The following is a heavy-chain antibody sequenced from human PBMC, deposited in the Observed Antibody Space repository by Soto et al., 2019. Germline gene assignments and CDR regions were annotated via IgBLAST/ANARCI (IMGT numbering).Heavy chain of an antibody. CDR2: IIPIFGTA. Sequence: QVQLVQSGAEVKKPGSSVKVSCKASGGTFSSYAISWVRQAPGQGLEWMGGIIPIFGTANYAQKFQGRVTMTADEPTSTAYMELSSLRSEDTAVYYCALRGRAIAAKDDYWGQGTLVTVSS. CDR1: GGTFSSYA. J-gene: IGHJ4*02. D-gene: IGHD2-15*01. CDR3: ALRGRAIAAKDDY. V-gene: IGHV1-69*12.